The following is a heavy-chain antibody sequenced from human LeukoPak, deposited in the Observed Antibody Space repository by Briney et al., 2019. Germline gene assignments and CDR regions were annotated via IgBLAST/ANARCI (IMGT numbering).Heavy chain of an antibody. Sequence: ASVKVPCKASGYTFTGYYMHWVRQAPGQGLEWMGRINPNSGGTNYAQKFQGRVTMTRDTSISTAYIELSRLRSDDTAVYYCARDRDVLLWFGDTYYFDYWGQGTLVTVSS. CDR2: INPNSGGT. J-gene: IGHJ4*02. CDR3: ARDRDVLLWFGDTYYFDY. CDR1: GYTFTGYY. V-gene: IGHV1-2*06. D-gene: IGHD3-10*01.